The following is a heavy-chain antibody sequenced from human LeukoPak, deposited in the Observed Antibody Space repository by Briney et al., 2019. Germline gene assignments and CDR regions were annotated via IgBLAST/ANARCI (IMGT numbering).Heavy chain of an antibody. Sequence: GASVKVSCKASGYTFCTYAISWVRQAPGQGLEWMGWVSAYNGQISYAQKFQGRVTMTTDTSTSTGYMDLKSLRSDDTAVYYCARSPNILTAINDYWGQGTLVTVSS. D-gene: IGHD3-9*01. J-gene: IGHJ4*02. CDR1: GYTFCTYA. CDR2: VSAYNGQI. CDR3: ARSPNILTAINDY. V-gene: IGHV1-18*04.